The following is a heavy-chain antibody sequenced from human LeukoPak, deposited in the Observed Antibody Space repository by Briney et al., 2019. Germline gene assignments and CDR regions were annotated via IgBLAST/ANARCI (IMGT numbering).Heavy chain of an antibody. V-gene: IGHV4-39*07. CDR1: SGSISSGGYY. J-gene: IGHJ4*02. Sequence: SETLSLTCTVSSGSISSGGYYWSWIRQPPGKGLEWIGEINHSGSTNYNPSLKSRVTISVDTSKNQFSLKLSSVTAADTAVYYCARGPILEIRLFDYWGQGTLVTVSS. D-gene: IGHD3-16*01. CDR3: ARGPILEIRLFDY. CDR2: INHSGST.